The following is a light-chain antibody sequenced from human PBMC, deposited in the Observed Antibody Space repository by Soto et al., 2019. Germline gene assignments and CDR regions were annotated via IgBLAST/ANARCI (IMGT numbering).Light chain of an antibody. CDR3: QHYGTSPFT. J-gene: IGKJ3*01. V-gene: IGKV3-20*01. Sequence: ELVLTQSPGTLSLSPGERATLSCRACQSIASSYLAWYQQRPGQAPRLLVSGTSSRATGIPDRFSGSGSGTDFTLTITRLEPEDFAVYYCQHYGTSPFTFGPGTKVHIK. CDR1: QSIASSY. CDR2: GTS.